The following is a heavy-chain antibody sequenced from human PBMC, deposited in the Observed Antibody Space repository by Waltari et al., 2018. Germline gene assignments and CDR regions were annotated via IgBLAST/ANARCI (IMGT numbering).Heavy chain of an antibody. Sequence: EVQLVESGGGLVQRGRSLRLSCRASGFTFGDYAMSWVRQAPGKGLEWLGFIRSKVYEETTEYAASVKGRITISRDDSKSIAYLQIDSLQSEDTAVYYCTRVRVRSTTSCYKYWGQGTLVTVSS. CDR2: IRSKVYEETT. CDR1: GFTFGDYA. V-gene: IGHV3-49*04. CDR3: TRVRVRSTTSCYKY. D-gene: IGHD2-2*01. J-gene: IGHJ4*02.